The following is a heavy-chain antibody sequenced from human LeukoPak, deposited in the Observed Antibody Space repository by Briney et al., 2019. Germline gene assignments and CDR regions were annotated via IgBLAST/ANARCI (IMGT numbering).Heavy chain of an antibody. V-gene: IGHV1-18*01. D-gene: IGHD2-2*01. CDR1: GYTFTSYG. Sequence: ASVKVSCKASGYTFTSYGISWVRQAPGQGLEWMGWISAYNGNTNYAQKLQGRVTMTTDTSTSTAYMELRSLRSDDTAVYYCARGVRVVPAAMAPKKTTTYYYYGMDVWGKGTTVTVSS. J-gene: IGHJ6*04. CDR3: ARGVRVVPAAMAPKKTTTYYYYGMDV. CDR2: ISAYNGNT.